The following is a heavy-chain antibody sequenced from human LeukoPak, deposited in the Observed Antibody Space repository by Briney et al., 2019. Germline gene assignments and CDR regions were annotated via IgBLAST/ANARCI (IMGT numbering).Heavy chain of an antibody. D-gene: IGHD3-9*01. CDR2: IYYSGST. CDR3: ARVLRYFDWLPSPFDY. V-gene: IGHV4-39*01. Sequence: SETLSLTCTVSGGSISSSSYYWGWIRQPPGKGLEWMGSIYYSGSTYYNPSLKSRVTISVDTSKNQFSLKLSSVTAADTAVYYCARVLRYFDWLPSPFDYWGQGTLVTVSS. J-gene: IGHJ4*02. CDR1: GGSISSSSYY.